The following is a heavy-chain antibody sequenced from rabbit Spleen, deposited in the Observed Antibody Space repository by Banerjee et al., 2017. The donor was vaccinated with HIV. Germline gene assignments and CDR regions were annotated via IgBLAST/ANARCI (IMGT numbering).Heavy chain of an antibody. CDR1: GFSFSSSYW. CDR2: IRSTNGNT. D-gene: IGHD1-1*01. Sequence: QEQLEESGGDLVKPEGSLTLTCTASGFSFSSSYWICWVRQAPGKGLEWIACIRSTNGNTYYASWAKGRFTISKTSSTTVTLQMTSLTVADTATYFCARDTSSSFSSYGMDLWGQGTLVTVS. CDR3: ARDTSSSFSSYGMDL. V-gene: IGHV1S45*01. J-gene: IGHJ6*01.